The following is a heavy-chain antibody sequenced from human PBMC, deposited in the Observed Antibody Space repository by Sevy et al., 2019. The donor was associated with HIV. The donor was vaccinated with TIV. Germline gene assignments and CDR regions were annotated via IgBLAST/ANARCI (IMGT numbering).Heavy chain of an antibody. Sequence: SVKGRFTISRDNAKNSLYLQMSSLRVEDTAVYYWAREAPTKNLDYWGQGTLVTVSS. CDR3: AREAPTKNLDY. D-gene: IGHD2-2*01. J-gene: IGHJ4*02. V-gene: IGHV3-11*06.